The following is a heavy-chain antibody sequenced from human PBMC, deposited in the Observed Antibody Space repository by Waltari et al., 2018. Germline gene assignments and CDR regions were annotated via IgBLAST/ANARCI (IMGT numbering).Heavy chain of an antibody. CDR3: ARDLKWLRALDY. J-gene: IGHJ4*02. V-gene: IGHV3-30-3*01. D-gene: IGHD5-12*01. CDR1: GFTFSSYA. CDR2: ISYDGSNK. Sequence: QVQLVQSGAEVKKPGRSLRLSCAASGFTFSSYAMHWVRQAPGKGLEWVAVISYDGSNKYYADSVKGRFTISRDNSKNTLYLQMNSLRAEDTAVYYCARDLKWLRALDYWGQGTLVTVSS.